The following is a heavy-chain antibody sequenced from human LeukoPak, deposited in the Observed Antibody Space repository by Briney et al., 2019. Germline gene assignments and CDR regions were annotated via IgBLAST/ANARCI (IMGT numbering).Heavy chain of an antibody. CDR1: GLTFSSAW. J-gene: IGHJ5*02. Sequence: GGSLRLSCAASGLTFSSAWMTWVRQAPGKGPEWVGRIKTKADGGTTDYAAPVKGRFALSRDDSKNTLYLQMNSLQTEDTAVYYCATDFYDTTWGQGTLVTVSS. CDR3: ATDFYDTT. V-gene: IGHV3-15*01. D-gene: IGHD3-22*01. CDR2: IKTKADGGTT.